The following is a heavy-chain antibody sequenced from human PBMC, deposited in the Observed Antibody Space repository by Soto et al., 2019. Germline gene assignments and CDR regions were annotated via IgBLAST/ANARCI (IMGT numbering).Heavy chain of an antibody. CDR3: ARVGGYDSRADYFDY. CDR1: GGSVSSGSYY. CDR2: IYHSGST. D-gene: IGHD3-22*01. V-gene: IGHV4-39*07. J-gene: IGHJ4*02. Sequence: PSETLSLTCTVSGGSVSSGSYYWSWVRQPPGKGLEWIGEIYHSGSTNYNPSLKSRVTISVDKSKNQFSLKLSSVTAADTAVYYCARVGGYDSRADYFDYWGQGTLVTVSS.